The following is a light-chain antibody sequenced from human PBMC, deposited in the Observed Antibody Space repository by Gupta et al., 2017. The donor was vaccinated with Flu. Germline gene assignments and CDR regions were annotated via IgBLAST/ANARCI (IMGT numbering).Light chain of an antibody. V-gene: IGLV2-8*01. Sequence: QSALTQPPSASGSPGQSVAISCTGTSRDIGGNNYVSWYQQHPGKAPKLMIYGVNKRPSGVPDRFSGSKSGNTASLTVSGLQAEDEADYYCCSYGINDVFGSGTKVTVL. J-gene: IGLJ1*01. CDR1: SRDIGGNNY. CDR2: GVN. CDR3: CSYGINDV.